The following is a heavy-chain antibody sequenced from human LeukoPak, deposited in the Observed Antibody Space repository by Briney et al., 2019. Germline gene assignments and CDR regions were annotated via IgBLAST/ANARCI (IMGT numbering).Heavy chain of an antibody. Sequence: ASVKVSCKASGYTFTSYGISWVRQAPGQGLEWMGWISAYNGNTNYAQKLQGRVTMTTDTSTSTAYMELRSLRSDDTAVYYCARDYLHYDILTAKDYWGQGTLVTVSS. CDR2: ISAYNGNT. CDR1: GYTFTSYG. D-gene: IGHD3-9*01. CDR3: ARDYLHYDILTAKDY. V-gene: IGHV1-18*04. J-gene: IGHJ4*02.